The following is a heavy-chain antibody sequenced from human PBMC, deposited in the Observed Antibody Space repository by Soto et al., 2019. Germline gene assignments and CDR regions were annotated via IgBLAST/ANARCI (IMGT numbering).Heavy chain of an antibody. Sequence: QVQLVQSGAEVKKPGASVRISCQASGYTFSHYHINWVRQAPGHGLEWIGILRLGGHATTDSQKFQGRVTMTSDTSTATVYMELSSLRSADTAVYYCTRGPCSGDDSYFDYWVQGTLITVSS. CDR1: GYTFSHYH. D-gene: IGHD3-16*01. CDR2: LRLGGHAT. CDR3: TRGPCSGDDSYFDY. J-gene: IGHJ4*02. V-gene: IGHV1-46*03.